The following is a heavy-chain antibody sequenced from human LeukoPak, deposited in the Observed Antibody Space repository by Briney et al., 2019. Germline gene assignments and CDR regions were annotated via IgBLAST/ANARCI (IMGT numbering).Heavy chain of an antibody. V-gene: IGHV3-7*05. CDR2: IKQDGSDK. D-gene: IGHD6-19*01. CDR3: ARVVAGTHFDY. CDR1: GFTFSSYW. J-gene: IGHJ4*02. Sequence: GGSLRLSCAASGFTFSSYWMSWVRQAPGKGLEWVANIKQDGSDKHYVDSVKGRFTISRDNSKNTLYLQMNTLRADDTAVYYCARVVAGTHFDYWGQGTLVTVSS.